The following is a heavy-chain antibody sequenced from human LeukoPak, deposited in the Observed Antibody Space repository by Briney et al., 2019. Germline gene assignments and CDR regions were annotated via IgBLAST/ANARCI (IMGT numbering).Heavy chain of an antibody. J-gene: IGHJ4*02. CDR1: GFTLSSYA. CDR2: ISVSGNT. V-gene: IGHV3-23*01. CDR3: AKAPVTTCSGAYCYPFDY. D-gene: IGHD2-21*01. Sequence: GGSLRLSCAASGFTLSSYAMSWVRQAPGKGLDWVSAISVSGNTYHADSVKGRFTISRDSSKNTLYLQMNRLRAEDAAVYYCAKAPVTTCSGAYCYPFDYWGQGTLVTVSS.